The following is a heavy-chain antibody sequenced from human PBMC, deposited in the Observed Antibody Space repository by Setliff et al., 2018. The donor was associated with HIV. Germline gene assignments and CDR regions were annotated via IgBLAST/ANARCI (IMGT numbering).Heavy chain of an antibody. J-gene: IGHJ4*02. Sequence: ASVKVSCKASGYTFTVSYLHWVRQAPGQGLEWMGWINPNSDDTIYAQTFQGRVTMTRDTSTSTAYMELSRLRSDDTAVYYCARGKIPYSSSWPDFWGQGTLVTVSS. CDR2: INPNSDDT. CDR3: ARGKIPYSSSWPDF. V-gene: IGHV1-2*02. CDR1: GYTFTVSY. D-gene: IGHD6-13*01.